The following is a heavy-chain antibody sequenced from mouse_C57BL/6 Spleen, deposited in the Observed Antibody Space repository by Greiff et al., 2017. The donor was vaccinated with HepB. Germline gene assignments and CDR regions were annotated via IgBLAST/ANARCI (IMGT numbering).Heavy chain of an antibody. Sequence: VQLKQSGPELVKPGASVKIPCKASGYTFTDYNMDWVKQSHGKSLEWIGDINPNNGGTIYNHKFKGKATLTVDKSSSTAYMELRSLTSEDTAVYYCARVLRLGGDAMDYWGQGTSVTVSS. CDR2: INPNNGGT. V-gene: IGHV1-18*01. CDR1: GYTFTDYN. J-gene: IGHJ4*01. CDR3: ARVLRLGGDAMDY. D-gene: IGHD2-4*01.